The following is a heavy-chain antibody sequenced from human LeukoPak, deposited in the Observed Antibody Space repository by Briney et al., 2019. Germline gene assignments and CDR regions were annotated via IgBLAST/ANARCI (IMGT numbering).Heavy chain of an antibody. D-gene: IGHD6-13*01. CDR2: ISSSGSYI. CDR1: GFTFSSYG. V-gene: IGHV3-21*04. CDR3: AKGGIYRGYYYYYMDV. Sequence: GGSPRLSRAASGFTFSSYGMSWVRQAPGKGLEWVSSISSSGSYIYYADSVKGRFTISRDNAKNSLYLQMNSLRGEDTALYYCAKGGIYRGYYYYYMDVWGKGTTVTISS. J-gene: IGHJ6*03.